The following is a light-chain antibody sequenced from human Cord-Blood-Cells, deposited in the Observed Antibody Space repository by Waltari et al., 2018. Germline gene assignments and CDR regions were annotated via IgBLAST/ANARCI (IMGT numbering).Light chain of an antibody. V-gene: IGKV1-33*01. J-gene: IGKJ4*01. CDR3: QQYDNLPLT. CDR2: DAS. CDR1: QDISNY. Sequence: DSQMNQSPSSLSASVGDRVTITCQASQDISNYLNWYQQKQGKAPKVLIYDASNFETGVPSRFSGSGSGTDFTFTISSLQPEDIATYYCQQYDNLPLTFGGGTKVEIK.